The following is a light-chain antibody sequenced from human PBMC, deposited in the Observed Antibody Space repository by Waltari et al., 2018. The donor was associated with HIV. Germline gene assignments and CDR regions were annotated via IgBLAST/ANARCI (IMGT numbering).Light chain of an antibody. CDR1: QSINTY. CDR3: QRAVNAPYT. CDR2: AAS. J-gene: IGKJ2*01. Sequence: DIQMTQSPSFLSASVGDRVTITCRASQSINTYLTWYQQKPGKAPKLLIYAASTLQSGVPSRFSGSGSGTDFTLTITSLQSEDFATYYCQRAVNAPYTFGQGTRVDIK. V-gene: IGKV1-39*01.